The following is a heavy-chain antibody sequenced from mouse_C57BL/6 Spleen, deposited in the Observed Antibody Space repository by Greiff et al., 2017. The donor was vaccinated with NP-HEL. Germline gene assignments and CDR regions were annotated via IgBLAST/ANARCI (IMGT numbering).Heavy chain of an antibody. J-gene: IGHJ4*01. Sequence: QVQLQQPGAELVKPGASVKLSCKASGYTFTSYWMHWVKQRPGQGLEWLGMIHPNSGSTNYNEKFKSKATLTVDKSSSTAYMQLSSLTSEDSAVYYCARDTTVRAMDYWGQGTSVTVSS. D-gene: IGHD1-1*01. CDR2: IHPNSGST. V-gene: IGHV1-64*01. CDR3: ARDTTVRAMDY. CDR1: GYTFTSYW.